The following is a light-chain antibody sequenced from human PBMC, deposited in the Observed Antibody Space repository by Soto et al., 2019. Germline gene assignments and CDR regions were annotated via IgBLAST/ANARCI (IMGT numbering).Light chain of an antibody. CDR2: GAS. CDR1: QSVSSN. V-gene: IGKV3-15*01. Sequence: IVMTQSPATLSVSPGERATLSCRASQSVSSNLAWYQQKPGQAPRLLIYGASTRATGIPARFSGSGSGTEFTLTISILQSEDFAVYYCQQYTTGLPGTFAQGTKVDIK. J-gene: IGKJ1*01. CDR3: QQYTTGLPGT.